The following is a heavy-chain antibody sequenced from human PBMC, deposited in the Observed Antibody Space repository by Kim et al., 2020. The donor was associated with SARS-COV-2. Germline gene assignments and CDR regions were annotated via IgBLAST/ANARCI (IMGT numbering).Heavy chain of an antibody. J-gene: IGHJ4*02. Sequence: GGSLRLSCAASGFTFDYYAMSWVRQAPGKGLEWVSAISGSGAGTYSAASVKGRFTISRDNSKNTLYLQMKSLRVEDTAVYHCAKAGAHGDYYFFDDGGQGGAVTVAS. D-gene: IGHD4-17*01. V-gene: IGHV3-23*01. CDR1: GFTFDYYA. CDR3: AKAGAHGDYYFFDD. CDR2: ISGSGAGT.